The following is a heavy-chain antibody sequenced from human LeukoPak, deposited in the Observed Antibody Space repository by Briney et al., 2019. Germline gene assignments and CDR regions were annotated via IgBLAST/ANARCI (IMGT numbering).Heavy chain of an antibody. Sequence: SSETLSLTCAVYGGSFSGYYWSWIRQPPGKGLEWIGEINHSGSTNYNPSLKSRVTISVDTSKNQFSLKLSSVTAADTAVYYCARRTVEWLRSANFDYWGQGTLVTVSS. D-gene: IGHD5-12*01. CDR1: GGSFSGYY. J-gene: IGHJ4*02. CDR3: ARRTVEWLRSANFDY. V-gene: IGHV4-34*01. CDR2: INHSGST.